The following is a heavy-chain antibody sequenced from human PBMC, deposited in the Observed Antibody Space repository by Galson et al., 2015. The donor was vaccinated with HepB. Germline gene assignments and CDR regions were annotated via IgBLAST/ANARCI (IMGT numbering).Heavy chain of an antibody. J-gene: IGHJ4*02. Sequence: SLRLSCAVSGFTFSDYYMSWIRQAPGKGLEWISYISSNTLYTNYAGSVKGRFTVSRDNAKNSVYLQMNGLRAEDTAVYYCARVADADYGDHTHFDSWGQGTPGTVS. CDR1: GFTFSDYY. D-gene: IGHD4-17*01. CDR3: ARVADADYGDHTHFDS. V-gene: IGHV3-11*05. CDR2: ISSNTLYT.